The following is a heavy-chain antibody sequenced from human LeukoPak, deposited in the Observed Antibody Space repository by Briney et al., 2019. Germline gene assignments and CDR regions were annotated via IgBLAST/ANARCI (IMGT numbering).Heavy chain of an antibody. J-gene: IGHJ4*02. CDR1: GFAFGVHA. D-gene: IGHD4/OR15-4a*01. V-gene: IGHV3-23*01. CDR2: IGGPAET. Sequence: GGSLRLSCAASGFAFGVHAMTWVRQAPGKGPEWVATIGGPAETFYAAAVKGRFTSSRDNSKNTLYLQMNSLRAEDTAVYYCARDRGELTTLDYWGQGTLVTVSS. CDR3: ARDRGELTTLDY.